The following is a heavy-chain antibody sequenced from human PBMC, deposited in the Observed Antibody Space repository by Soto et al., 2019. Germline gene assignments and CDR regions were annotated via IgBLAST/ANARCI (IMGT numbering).Heavy chain of an antibody. D-gene: IGHD2-15*01. CDR1: GGTFSSYA. Sequence: QVPLVQSGAEVKKPGSSVKVSCKASGGTFSSYAISWVRQAPGQGLEWMGGIIPIFGTANYAQKFQGRVTITADESTSTAYMELSSLRSEDTAVYYCARDRGNIVVVVAATRSYTDVWGQGTTVTVSS. V-gene: IGHV1-69*01. J-gene: IGHJ6*02. CDR2: IIPIFGTA. CDR3: ARDRGNIVVVVAATRSYTDV.